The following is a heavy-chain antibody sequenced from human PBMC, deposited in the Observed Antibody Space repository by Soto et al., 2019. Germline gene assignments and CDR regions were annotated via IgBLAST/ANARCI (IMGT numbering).Heavy chain of an antibody. CDR1: EFSFDNYA. J-gene: IGHJ4*02. D-gene: IGHD2-15*01. Sequence: GGSLRLSCAASEFSFDNYAMSWVRQAPGKGLEWVSSITYTGVSTYYADSVKGRFTISRDNSKDTLYLQMNSLRAEDTAVYYCAREMAALNYFDYWGQGTLVTVSS. CDR3: AREMAALNYFDY. V-gene: IGHV3-23*01. CDR2: ITYTGVST.